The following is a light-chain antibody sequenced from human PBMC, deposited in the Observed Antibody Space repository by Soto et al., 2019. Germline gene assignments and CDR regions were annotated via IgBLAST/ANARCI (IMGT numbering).Light chain of an antibody. J-gene: IGKJ4*01. CDR2: GAS. CDR3: QQYNNWPF. CDR1: QSVSSN. Sequence: EIVMTQSPATLSLSTGERATLSCRASQSVSSNLSWYQQQPGQAPSLLIYGASTRATGIPARFSGSGSGTEFTLTIRSLQSEDFAVYYCQQYNNWPFFGGGTKVEIK. V-gene: IGKV3-15*01.